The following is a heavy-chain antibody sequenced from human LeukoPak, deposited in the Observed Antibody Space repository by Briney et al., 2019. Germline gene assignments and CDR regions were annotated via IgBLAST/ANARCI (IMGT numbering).Heavy chain of an antibody. CDR3: TSLSSVQLERHRLERKKYYYYMDV. V-gene: IGHV3-73*01. J-gene: IGHJ6*03. CDR2: IRSEANSYAT. Sequence: GGSLRLSCAASGFTFSGSAMHWVRQASGKGLEWVGRIRSEANSYATAYAASVKGRFTISRDKSKNPAYLQMNSLKTEDTAVYYCTSLSSVQLERHRLERKKYYYYMDVWGKGTTVTVSS. D-gene: IGHD1-1*01. CDR1: GFTFSGSA.